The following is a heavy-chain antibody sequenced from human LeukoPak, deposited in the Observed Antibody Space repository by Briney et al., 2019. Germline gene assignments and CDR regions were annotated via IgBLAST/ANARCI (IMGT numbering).Heavy chain of an antibody. CDR3: ARHRGSQGANEFDY. Sequence: GGSLRLSCAASGFTFSSYSMNWVRQAPGKGLEWVSSISSSSSYIYYADSVKGRFTISRDNAKNSLYLQMNSLRAEDTAVYYCARHRGSQGANEFDYWGQGTLVTVSS. V-gene: IGHV3-21*01. CDR2: ISSSSSYI. J-gene: IGHJ4*02. CDR1: GFTFSSYS. D-gene: IGHD4/OR15-4a*01.